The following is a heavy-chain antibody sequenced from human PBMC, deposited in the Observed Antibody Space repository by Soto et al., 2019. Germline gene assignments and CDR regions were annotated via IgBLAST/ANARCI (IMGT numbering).Heavy chain of an antibody. CDR3: ARASGGSWGDY. J-gene: IGHJ4*02. CDR2: ISYDGSNK. CDR1: GFTFSSYA. D-gene: IGHD1-26*01. Sequence: QVQLVESGGGVVQPGRSLRVSCAASGFTFSSYAMHWVRQAPGKGLEWVAVISYDGSNKYYADSVKGRFTISRDNSKNTLYLQMNSLRAEDTAVYYCARASGGSWGDYWGQGTLVTVSS. V-gene: IGHV3-30-3*01.